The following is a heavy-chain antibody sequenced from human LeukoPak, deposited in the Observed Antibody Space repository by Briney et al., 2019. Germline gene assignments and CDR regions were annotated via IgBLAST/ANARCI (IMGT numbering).Heavy chain of an antibody. J-gene: IGHJ3*02. D-gene: IGHD6-19*01. Sequence: SVKVSCKASGGTFSSYAISWVRQAPGQGLEWMGRIIPILGIANYAQKFQGRVTITADKSTSTAYMELSSLRSEDTAVYYCARSLGYSSGLNAFDIWGQGTMVTVSS. V-gene: IGHV1-69*04. CDR2: IIPILGIA. CDR1: GGTFSSYA. CDR3: ARSLGYSSGLNAFDI.